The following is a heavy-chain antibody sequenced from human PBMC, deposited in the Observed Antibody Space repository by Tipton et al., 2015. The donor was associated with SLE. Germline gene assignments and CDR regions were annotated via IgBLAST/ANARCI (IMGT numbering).Heavy chain of an antibody. CDR2: ISSDGDYT. CDR3: ARRNLPGGYYDF. Sequence: SLRLSCTASGFTFSDYAFHWVRQPPGKGLEYVSAISSDGDYTSYGNSVRGRYTISRDNFKNTVYLQMGGLTPEDTAVFYCARRNLPGGYYDFWGQGTLVPVSS. CDR1: GFTFSDYA. J-gene: IGHJ4*02. V-gene: IGHV3-64*01. D-gene: IGHD3-22*01.